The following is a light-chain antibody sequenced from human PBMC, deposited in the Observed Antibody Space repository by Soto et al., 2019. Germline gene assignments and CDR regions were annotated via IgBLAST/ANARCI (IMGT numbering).Light chain of an antibody. Sequence: NFMLTQPHSVSESPGKTVTISCTRTSGSIASNYVQWYQQRPGSAPTTVIYEDNQRPSGVPDRFSGSIDSSSNSASLTISGLKTEDEAVYFCQSYDSTVVFGGGPKVTVL. CDR3: QSYDSTVV. CDR2: EDN. V-gene: IGLV6-57*04. CDR1: SGSIASNY. J-gene: IGLJ2*01.